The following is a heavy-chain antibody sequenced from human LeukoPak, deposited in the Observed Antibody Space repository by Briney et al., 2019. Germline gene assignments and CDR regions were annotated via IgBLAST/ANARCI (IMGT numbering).Heavy chain of an antibody. CDR3: ARSEQWLIRYYFDT. Sequence: SETLSLICTVSGGSISSSSYYWGWIRQPPGRGLEWIGSIYYSENTYYNPSLKSRVTISVDTSKNHFSLKLSSVTAADTAVYYCARSEQWLIRYYFDTWAHGTLVTVSS. CDR2: IYYSENT. CDR1: GGSISSSSYY. D-gene: IGHD6-19*01. J-gene: IGHJ4*03. V-gene: IGHV4-39*02.